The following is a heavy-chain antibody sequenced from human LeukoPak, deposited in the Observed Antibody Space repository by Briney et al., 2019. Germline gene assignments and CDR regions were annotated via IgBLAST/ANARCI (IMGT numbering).Heavy chain of an antibody. V-gene: IGHV3-23*01. Sequence: GGSLRLSCAASGFTFSSYAMSWVRQAPGKGLEWVSAITDSGGATYYADSVKGRFTISRDNSKNTLYLQMNSLRGDDTAIYYCAKAYTRSWYAAFDIWGQGTMVTISS. J-gene: IGHJ3*02. CDR2: ITDSGGAT. CDR3: AKAYTRSWYAAFDI. CDR1: GFTFSSYA. D-gene: IGHD6-13*01.